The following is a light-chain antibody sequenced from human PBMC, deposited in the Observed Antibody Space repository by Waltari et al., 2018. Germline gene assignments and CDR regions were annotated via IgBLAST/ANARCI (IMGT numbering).Light chain of an antibody. J-gene: IGLJ1*01. CDR2: GVR. CDR1: SRDIGDYDY. V-gene: IGLV2-8*01. Sequence: QSALTQPPSASGSPGQSVTISCTGTSRDIGDYDYVSWYQQYPAKPPKLILYGVRKRPSGVHDLFSGSKSGNTASRTVSGLQAEDEADYYCSSYGGDNNYLFGTGTAVTVL. CDR3: SSYGGDNNYL.